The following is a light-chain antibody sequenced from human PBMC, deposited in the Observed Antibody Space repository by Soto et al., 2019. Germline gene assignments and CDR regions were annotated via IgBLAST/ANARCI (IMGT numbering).Light chain of an antibody. J-gene: IGKJ4*01. CDR2: FAS. CDR3: QHYDEWPLT. Sequence: EIVMTQSPATLSVSPGERVTLSCRASQSVSNNLAWYQQKPGQAPRLLIYFASTRATGIPARFSGSGSGTQFTLTITSLQSEDVAVYYCQHYDEWPLTFGGGTKVETK. V-gene: IGKV3-15*01. CDR1: QSVSNN.